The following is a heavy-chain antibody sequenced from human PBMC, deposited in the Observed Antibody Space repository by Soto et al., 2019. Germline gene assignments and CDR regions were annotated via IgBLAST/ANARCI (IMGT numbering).Heavy chain of an antibody. V-gene: IGHV4-4*02. CDR2: IYHSGTT. J-gene: IGHJ4*02. CDR1: GGAIAGTSW. Sequence: SETLSLTCAVSGGAIAGTSWWTWVRQPPGKGLEWIGEIYHSGTTNYHSSLKSRVSMSVDKSTNHFSLSLSSVTAADTAIYYWAKDLGSSEGSWGPGIVVTV. D-gene: IGHD2-2*01. CDR3: AKDLGSSEGS.